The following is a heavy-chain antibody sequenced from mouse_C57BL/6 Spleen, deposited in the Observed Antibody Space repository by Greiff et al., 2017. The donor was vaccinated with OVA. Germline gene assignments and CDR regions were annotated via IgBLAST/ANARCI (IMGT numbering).Heavy chain of an antibody. CDR3: AREEEGD. CDR2: IYPGDGDT. J-gene: IGHJ2*01. V-gene: IGHV1-82*01. CDR1: GYAFSSSW. D-gene: IGHD3-3*01. Sequence: VQLQQSGPELVKPGASVKISCKASGYAFSSSWMNWVKQRPGKGLEWIGRIYPGDGDTNYNGKFKGKATLTADKSSSTAYMQLSSLTSEDSAVYFCAREEEGDWGQGTTLTVSS.